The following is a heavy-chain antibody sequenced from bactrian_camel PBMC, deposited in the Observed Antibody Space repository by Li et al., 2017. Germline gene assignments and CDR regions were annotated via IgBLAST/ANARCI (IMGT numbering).Heavy chain of an antibody. Sequence: VQLVESGGGLVQPGGSLRLSCAVSGFTFRDFAMSWVRQAPGKELEWVSTISNSGRYTSYADSVKGRFTISRDNPKKTLYLQLTSLSTKDTAMYYCAKRGPQYSSAVTDRGQGTQVTVS. V-gene: IGHV3S42*01. CDR1: GFTFRDFA. CDR2: ISNSGRYT. D-gene: IGHD2*01. J-gene: IGHJ4*01.